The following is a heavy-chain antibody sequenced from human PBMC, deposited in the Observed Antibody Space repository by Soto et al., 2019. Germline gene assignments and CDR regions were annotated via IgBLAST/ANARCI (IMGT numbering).Heavy chain of an antibody. J-gene: IGHJ4*02. CDR2: IDYYGNT. D-gene: IGHD6-6*01. CDR3: VRGGKYRQPETYFFDY. V-gene: IGHV4-39*01. CDR1: GGSTTNSNYY. Sequence: QLQLQESGPGLVKPSETLSLRCSVSGGSTTNSNYYWGWIRQPPGRGLEWLGSIDYYGNTYYNPSVRSRVTVFIDTSKSQFSVELTSVTAADTAVYYCVRGGKYRQPETYFFDYWGQGALVTVSS.